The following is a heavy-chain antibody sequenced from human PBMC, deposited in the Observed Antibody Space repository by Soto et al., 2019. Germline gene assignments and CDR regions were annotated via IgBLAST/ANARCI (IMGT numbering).Heavy chain of an antibody. CDR3: ARVPPPLSRPYYYYGMDV. V-gene: IGHV3-13*01. Sequence: VGSLRLSCAASGFTFSSYDMHWVRQATGKGLEWVSAIGTAGDTYYPGSVKGRFTISRENAKNSLYLQMNSLRAEDTAVYYCARVPPPLSRPYYYYGMDVWGQGTTVTSP. J-gene: IGHJ6*02. D-gene: IGHD6-6*01. CDR1: GFTFSSYD. CDR2: IGTAGDT.